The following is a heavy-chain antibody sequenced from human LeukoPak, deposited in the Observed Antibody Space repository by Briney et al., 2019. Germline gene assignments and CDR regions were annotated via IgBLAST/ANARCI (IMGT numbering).Heavy chain of an antibody. J-gene: IGHJ6*04. Sequence: SETLSLTCTASGGSVSSGSYYWSWIRQPPGKGLEWIGYIYYSGSTNYNPSLKSRVTISVDTSKNQFSLKLSSVTAADTAVYYCARGSTYYYGSGSYYYYYGMDVWGKGTTVTVSS. CDR1: GGSVSSGSYY. CDR3: ARGSTYYYGSGSYYYYYGMDV. CDR2: IYYSGST. V-gene: IGHV4-61*01. D-gene: IGHD3-10*01.